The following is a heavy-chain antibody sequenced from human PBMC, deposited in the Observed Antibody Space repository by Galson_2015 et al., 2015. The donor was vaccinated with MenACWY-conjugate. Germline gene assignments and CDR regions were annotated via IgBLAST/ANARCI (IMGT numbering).Heavy chain of an antibody. Sequence: VSYISSSSSAVYYGESVQGRFTISTDFGKSSVSLQMSSLRDEDTAMYYCARDRDWAFDMWGQGTMVTVSS. D-gene: IGHD2-21*02. CDR3: ARDRDWAFDM. J-gene: IGHJ3*02. V-gene: IGHV3-48*02. CDR2: ISSSSSAV.